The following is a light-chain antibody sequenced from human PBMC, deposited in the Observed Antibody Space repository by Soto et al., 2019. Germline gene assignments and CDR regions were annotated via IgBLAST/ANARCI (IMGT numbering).Light chain of an antibody. CDR1: SFNIGDNY. J-gene: IGLJ2*01. V-gene: IGLV1-51*01. CDR3: GSWDNSLSGII. CDR2: DNN. Sequence: QSVLTQPPSVSAAPGQKVTISCSGGSFNIGDNYVSWYQQLPGTAPKLLIYDNNKRPSGIPDRFSGSRSGTSATLDISGPQTGDEADYYCGSWDNSLSGIIFGGGTKITVL.